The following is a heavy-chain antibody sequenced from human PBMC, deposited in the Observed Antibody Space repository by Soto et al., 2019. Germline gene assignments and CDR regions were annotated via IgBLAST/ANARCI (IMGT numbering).Heavy chain of an antibody. D-gene: IGHD1-1*01. CDR1: GYTFTSYD. V-gene: IGHV1-8*01. CDR2: MNPNSGNT. J-gene: IGHJ6*02. Sequence: ASVKVSCKASGYTFTSYDINWVRQATGQGLEWMGWMNPNSGNTGYAQKFQGRVTMTRNTSISTAYMELSSLRSEDTAVYYCAIVGMTLQLHYYYYGMDVWGQGTTVTVSS. CDR3: AIVGMTLQLHYYYYGMDV.